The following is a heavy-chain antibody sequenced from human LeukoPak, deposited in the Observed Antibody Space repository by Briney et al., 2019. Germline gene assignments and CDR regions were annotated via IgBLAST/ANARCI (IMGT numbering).Heavy chain of an antibody. D-gene: IGHD1-26*01. CDR2: FIPIFGTA. CDR3: ARGAYSGNHFDY. Sequence: SVKVSCKASGGTFSSYAISWVRQAPGQGLEWMGGFIPIFGTANYAQKFQGRVTITADESTSTAYMELCSLRSEDTAVYYCARGAYSGNHFDYWGQGTLVTVSS. V-gene: IGHV1-69*13. J-gene: IGHJ4*02. CDR1: GGTFSSYA.